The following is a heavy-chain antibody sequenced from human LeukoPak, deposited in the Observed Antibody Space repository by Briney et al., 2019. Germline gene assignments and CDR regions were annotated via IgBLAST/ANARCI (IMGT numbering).Heavy chain of an antibody. CDR3: ARDLGSDYYDSSGYYFGFDY. CDR2: INPSGGST. J-gene: IGHJ4*02. Sequence: ASVEVSCKASGYTFTSYYMHWVRQAPGQGLEWMGIINPSGGSTSYAQKFQGRVTMTRDMSTSTVYMELSSLRSEDTAVYYCARDLGSDYYDSSGYYFGFDYWGQGTLVTVSS. V-gene: IGHV1-46*01. D-gene: IGHD3-22*01. CDR1: GYTFTSYY.